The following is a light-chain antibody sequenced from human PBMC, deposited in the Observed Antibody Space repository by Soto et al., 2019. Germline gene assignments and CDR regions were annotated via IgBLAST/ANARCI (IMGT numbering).Light chain of an antibody. CDR2: DVS. CDR3: CSYAGSHTFLHWL. Sequence: QSALTQPRSVSGSLGQSVTISCTGTNLDIGYYDYVSWYQQHPGKAPKLMIYDVSKRPSGVPDRFSGSKSGNTASLTISGLQDEDEADYYCCSYAGSHTFLHWLFGGGTQLTVL. CDR1: NLDIGYYDY. V-gene: IGLV2-11*01. J-gene: IGLJ2*01.